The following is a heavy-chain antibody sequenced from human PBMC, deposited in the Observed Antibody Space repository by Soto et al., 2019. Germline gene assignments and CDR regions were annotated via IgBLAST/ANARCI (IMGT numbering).Heavy chain of an antibody. CDR2: ISSDGSST. CDR3: ARYHYDSSGYYYLDY. CDR1: GFTFTNYF. J-gene: IGHJ4*02. V-gene: IGHV3-74*01. Sequence: GGSLRLSCAASGFTFTNYFMHWVRQVPGRGLVWVSRISSDGSSTSYADSVKGRFTISRDNAKNTLYLQMNSLRAEDTAVYYCARYHYDSSGYYYLDYWGQGALVTVSS. D-gene: IGHD3-22*01.